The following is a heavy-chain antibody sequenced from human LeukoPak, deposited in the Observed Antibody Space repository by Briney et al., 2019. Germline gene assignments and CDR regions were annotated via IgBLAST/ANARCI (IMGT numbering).Heavy chain of an antibody. CDR2: INWNSDSI. J-gene: IGHJ4*02. D-gene: IGHD3-10*01. CDR3: ATDSYVSGSYYRLFY. CDR1: GFTFDDYA. Sequence: GGSLRLSCAVSGFTFDDYAMHWVRQVPGKGLEWVSGINWNSDSIGYADSVKGRFTISRDNAKNTLYLQMNNLRAEDTAIYYCATDSYVSGSYYRLFYWGQGTLVTVSS. V-gene: IGHV3-9*01.